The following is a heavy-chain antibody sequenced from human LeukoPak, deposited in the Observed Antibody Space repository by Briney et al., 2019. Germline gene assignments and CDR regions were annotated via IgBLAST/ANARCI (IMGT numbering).Heavy chain of an antibody. V-gene: IGHV1-2*02. CDR1: GYTFTGYY. Sequence: ASVKVSCKASGYTFTGYYMHWVRQAPGQGLEWMGWINPNSGGTNYAQKFQGRVTMTRDTSISTAYMELSRLRSDDTAVYYCARGPYYYDSSGYYYLDAFDIWGQGTMVTVSS. J-gene: IGHJ3*02. D-gene: IGHD3-22*01. CDR2: INPNSGGT. CDR3: ARGPYYYDSSGYYYLDAFDI.